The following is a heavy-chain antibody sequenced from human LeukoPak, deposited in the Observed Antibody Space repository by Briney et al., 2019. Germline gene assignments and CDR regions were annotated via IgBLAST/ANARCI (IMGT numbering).Heavy chain of an antibody. J-gene: IGHJ6*02. D-gene: IGHD6-13*01. CDR2: IYYSGST. CDR3: ARHSSSSWYPYYYYGMDV. CDR1: GGSISSYY. Sequence: SETLSLTCTVSGGSISSYYWSWIRQPPGKGLEWVGYIYYSGSTNYNPSLKSRVTISVDTSKNQFSLKLSSVTAADTAVYYCARHSSSSWYPYYYYGMDVWGQGTTVTVSS. V-gene: IGHV4-59*01.